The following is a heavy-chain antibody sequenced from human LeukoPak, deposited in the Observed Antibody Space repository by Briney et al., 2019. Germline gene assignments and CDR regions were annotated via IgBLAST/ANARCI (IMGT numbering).Heavy chain of an antibody. Sequence: SETLSLTCAVYVGSFSGYYWTWVRQPPGNGLEWIGEIDHSGSTNYNPSLKSRVTISVDTSKNQFSLKLSSVTAADTAVYYCARGNNLSLWGQGNLVTVSS. CDR3: ARGNNLSL. J-gene: IGHJ4*02. CDR2: IDHSGST. CDR1: VGSFSGYY. V-gene: IGHV4-34*01. D-gene: IGHD3-16*02.